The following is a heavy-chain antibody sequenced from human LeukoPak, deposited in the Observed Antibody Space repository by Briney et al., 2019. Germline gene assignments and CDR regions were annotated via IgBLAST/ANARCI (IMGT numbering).Heavy chain of an antibody. D-gene: IGHD5-24*01. CDR3: ACGDSGGIKRWLQAPLDY. J-gene: IGHJ4*02. V-gene: IGHV3-74*01. CDR2: LNNDGCRT. Sequence: GGSLRLSCVASGFTFSNYWMHWVRQPPGKGLVWVSRLNNDGCRTSYADSVQGRFTISRDNAKNTLYLQMNSLRDEDTAVYYCACGDSGGIKRWLQAPLDYWGQGTLVTVS. CDR1: GFTFSNYW.